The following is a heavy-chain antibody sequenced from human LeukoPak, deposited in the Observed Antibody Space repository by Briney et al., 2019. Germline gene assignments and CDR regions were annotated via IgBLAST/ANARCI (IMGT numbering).Heavy chain of an antibody. D-gene: IGHD2-15*01. CDR3: ASHGNKLVAPTMNWFDP. Sequence: PSETLSLTCAVYGGSFSGYYWSWIRQPPGKGLEWIGEINHSGSTNYNPSLKSRVTISVDTSKNQFSLKLSSVTAADTAVYYCASHGNKLVAPTMNWFDPWGQGTLATVSS. CDR2: INHSGST. V-gene: IGHV4-34*01. CDR1: GGSFSGYY. J-gene: IGHJ5*02.